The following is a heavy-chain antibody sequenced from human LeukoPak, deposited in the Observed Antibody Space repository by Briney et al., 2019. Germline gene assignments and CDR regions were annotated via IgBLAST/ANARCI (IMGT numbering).Heavy chain of an antibody. CDR2: ISSSGSTI. CDR1: GFTFISYE. D-gene: IGHD1-1*01. V-gene: IGHV3-48*03. Sequence: QPGGSLRLSCAASGFTFISYEMNWVRQAPGKGLEWVSYISSSGSTIYYADSVRGRFTISGDNAQNSLYLQMNSLRAEDTAVYYCARKLTGTTYFSYWGQGTLVTVSS. CDR3: ARKLTGTTYFSY. J-gene: IGHJ4*02.